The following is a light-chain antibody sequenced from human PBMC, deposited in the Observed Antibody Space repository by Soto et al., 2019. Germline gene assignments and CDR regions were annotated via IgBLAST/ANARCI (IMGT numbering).Light chain of an antibody. J-gene: IGKJ5*01. V-gene: IGKV3-11*01. CDR2: DAS. CDR1: QSVKTF. CDR3: QQRSNWPPIT. Sequence: DIVLTQSPATLSLSPGGRATLSCRASQSVKTFLVWYQQRPGQAPRLLIYDASHRAAGIPARFSGSGFGTDFTLTISSLEPEDAAVYYCQQRSNWPPITFGQGTRLEIK.